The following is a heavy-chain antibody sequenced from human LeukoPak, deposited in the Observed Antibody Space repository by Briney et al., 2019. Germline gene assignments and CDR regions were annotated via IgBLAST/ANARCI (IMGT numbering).Heavy chain of an antibody. CDR2: IYTSGST. J-gene: IGHJ4*02. CDR3: ARIVVVPADGDPTYFDY. D-gene: IGHD2-2*01. V-gene: IGHV4-61*02. Sequence: PSQTLSLTCTVSGGSISSGSYYWSWIRQPAGKGLEWIGRIYTSGSTNYNPSLKSRVTISVDTSKNQFSLKLSSVTAADTAAYYCARIVVVPADGDPTYFDYWGQGTLVTVSS. CDR1: GGSISSGSYY.